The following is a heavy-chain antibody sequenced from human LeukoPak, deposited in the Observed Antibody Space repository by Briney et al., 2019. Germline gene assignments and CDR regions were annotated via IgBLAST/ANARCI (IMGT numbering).Heavy chain of an antibody. CDR1: GGSISTYD. CDR3: ARGPLTDGPFDY. Sequence: SETLSLTCSVSGGSISTYDWSWIRQPPGKGLEWIGDIYNTGGTTYNPSLKSRVIISADTSKNQFSLRLVSVTAADTAVYCCARGPLTDGPFDYWGQGTLVTVSS. J-gene: IGHJ4*02. D-gene: IGHD3-16*01. V-gene: IGHV4-59*01. CDR2: IYNTGGT.